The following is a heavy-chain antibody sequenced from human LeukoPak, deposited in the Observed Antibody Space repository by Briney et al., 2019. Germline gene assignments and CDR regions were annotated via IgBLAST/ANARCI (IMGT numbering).Heavy chain of an antibody. D-gene: IGHD2-15*01. Sequence: GGSLRLSCAASGFTFSGYWMSWVRQAPGKGLEWVATIKQDASEKTYVDSVEGRFTSSRDNAKSSLFLQMDSLRAEDTAVYYCVRFGMDAAIDDWGQATLVTVSS. V-gene: IGHV3-7*01. J-gene: IGHJ4*02. CDR3: VRFGMDAAIDD. CDR2: IKQDASEK. CDR1: GFTFSGYW.